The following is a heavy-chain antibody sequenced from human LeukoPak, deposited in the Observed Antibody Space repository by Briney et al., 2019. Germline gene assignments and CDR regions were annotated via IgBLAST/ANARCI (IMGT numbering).Heavy chain of an antibody. CDR3: AKFDYGDYLNTRYYYYYGMDV. Sequence: GGSLRLSCAASGFTFSSYGMHWVRQAPGKGLEWVAVISYDGSNKYYADSVKGRFTISRDNSKNTLYLQMNSLRAEDTAVYYCAKFDYGDYLNTRYYYYYGMDVWGQGTTVTVSS. J-gene: IGHJ6*02. V-gene: IGHV3-30*18. D-gene: IGHD4-17*01. CDR2: ISYDGSNK. CDR1: GFTFSSYG.